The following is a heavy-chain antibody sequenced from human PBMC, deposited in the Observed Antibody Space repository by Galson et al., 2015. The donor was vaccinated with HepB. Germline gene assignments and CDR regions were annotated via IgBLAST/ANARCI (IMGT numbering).Heavy chain of an antibody. J-gene: IGHJ5*02. V-gene: IGHV3-49*04. CDR3: CRDRPGNGNTATRGWFDP. CDR2: IRSEAYGGTT. CDR1: GFIFGDYA. Sequence: LRLSCATSGFIFGDYAMSWVRQAPGKGLEWISYIRSEAYGGTTVYAASVKGRFTISRDDSKSTAYLQMNSLEIDDTAVYYCCRDRPGNGNTATRGWFDPWGQGTLVTVSS. D-gene: IGHD5-18*01.